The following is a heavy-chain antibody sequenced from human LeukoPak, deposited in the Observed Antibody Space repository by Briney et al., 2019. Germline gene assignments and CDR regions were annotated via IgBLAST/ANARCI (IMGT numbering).Heavy chain of an antibody. CDR1: GFIVNTNY. J-gene: IGHJ4*02. D-gene: IGHD4-17*01. CDR2: IYADGNT. V-gene: IGHV3-53*01. Sequence: GGSLTLSCAASGFIVNTNYMTWLPQAPGRGLEGVSFIYADGNTYYAVSVKGRFTISRDISKNAVYLQMNSLRAEDTAVYYCARDSYGDANFDSWGRGSLVAVSS. CDR3: ARDSYGDANFDS.